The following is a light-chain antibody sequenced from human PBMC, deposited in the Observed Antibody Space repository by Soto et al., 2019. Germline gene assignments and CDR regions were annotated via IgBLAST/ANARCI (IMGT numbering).Light chain of an antibody. CDR2: GNN. J-gene: IGLJ2*01. Sequence: QSVLTQPPSVSGAPGQRVTISCTGSSSNIGAGYGVHWYQQFPGTAPKLLIYGNNNRPSGVPDRFSGSKSGTSASLAISGLQAEDEADYFCQSFDSSLSGSLFGGGTKLTGL. CDR1: SSNIGAGYG. V-gene: IGLV1-40*01. CDR3: QSFDSSLSGSL.